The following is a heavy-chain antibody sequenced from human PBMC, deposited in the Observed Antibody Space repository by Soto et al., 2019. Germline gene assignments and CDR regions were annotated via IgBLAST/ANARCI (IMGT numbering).Heavy chain of an antibody. CDR2: IYPGDSDT. J-gene: IGHJ6*02. CDR1: GYSFTSYW. Sequence: GESLKISCKGSGYSFTSYWIGWVRQMPGKGLEWMGIIYPGDSDTRYSPSFQGQVTISADKSISTSYLQWSSLKASDTAMYYCGRIGGNYSDYYSYGMDVWGQGTTVTVSS. D-gene: IGHD2-21*02. V-gene: IGHV5-51*01. CDR3: GRIGGNYSDYYSYGMDV.